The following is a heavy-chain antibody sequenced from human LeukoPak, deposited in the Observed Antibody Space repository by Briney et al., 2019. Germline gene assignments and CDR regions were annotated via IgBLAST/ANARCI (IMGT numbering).Heavy chain of an antibody. CDR1: GGTFSSYA. D-gene: IGHD3-22*01. J-gene: IGHJ4*02. CDR2: IIPILGIA. V-gene: IGHV1-69*04. Sequence: SVKVSCKASGGTFSSYAISWVRQAPGQGLEWMGRIIPILGIANYAQKFQGRVTMTRDTSTSTVYMELSSLRSEDAAVFYCARDRGSSAYYDFDYWGQGTLVTVSS. CDR3: ARDRGSSAYYDFDY.